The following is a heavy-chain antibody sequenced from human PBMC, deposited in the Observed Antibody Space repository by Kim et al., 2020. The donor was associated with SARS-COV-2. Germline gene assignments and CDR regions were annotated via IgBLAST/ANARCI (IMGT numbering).Heavy chain of an antibody. CDR2: IKSKTDGGTT. CDR3: TTEVPAAIGLLGVYYYYYGMDV. J-gene: IGHJ6*02. D-gene: IGHD2-2*02. Sequence: GGSLRLSCAASGFTFSNAWMSWVRQAPGKGLEWVGRIKSKTDGGTTDYAAPVKGRFTISRDDSKNTLYLQMNSLKTEDTAVYYCTTEVPAAIGLLGVYYYYYGMDVWGQGTTVTVSS. V-gene: IGHV3-15*01. CDR1: GFTFSNAW.